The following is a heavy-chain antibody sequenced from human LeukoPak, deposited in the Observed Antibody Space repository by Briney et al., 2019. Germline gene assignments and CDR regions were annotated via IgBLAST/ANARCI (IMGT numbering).Heavy chain of an antibody. D-gene: IGHD3-22*01. CDR3: ATSAYDSSGNYIGKRDAFDI. J-gene: IGHJ3*02. V-gene: IGHV1-24*01. CDR1: GYTLTELS. CDR2: FDPEDGET. Sequence: GASVKVSCKVSGYTLTELSMHWVRQAPGKGLEWMGGFDPEDGETIYAQKFQGRVTMTEDTSTDTAYMELSSLRSEDTAVYYCATSAYDSSGNYIGKRDAFDIWGQGTMVTVSS.